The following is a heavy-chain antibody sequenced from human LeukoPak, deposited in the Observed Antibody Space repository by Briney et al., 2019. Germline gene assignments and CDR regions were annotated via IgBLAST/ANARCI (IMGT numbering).Heavy chain of an antibody. Sequence: SETLSLTCDVYGGSFSGYYWGWIRQSPGKVLEWIGDINDSGRTNYHPSLKSRLTISVDTSKNQLSLRLTSVTAADTAVYYCAIGMVRGHIWGQGTQVTVSS. CDR2: INDSGRT. D-gene: IGHD3-10*01. CDR1: GGSFSGYY. J-gene: IGHJ4*02. V-gene: IGHV4-34*01. CDR3: AIGMVRGHI.